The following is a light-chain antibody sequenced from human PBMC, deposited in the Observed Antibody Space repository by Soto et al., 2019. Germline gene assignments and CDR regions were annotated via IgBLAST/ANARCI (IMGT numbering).Light chain of an antibody. V-gene: IGKV3-15*01. CDR3: QQYNNWPQP. Sequence: EIVMTQSPATLSVSPGERATLSCRASQSVSSNLAGYQQKPGQAPRLLIYGASTRATGSPARFSRSGSGTEFTLTISSLQSEDFAVYYCQQYNNWPQPFGQGTKVEIK. J-gene: IGKJ1*01. CDR2: GAS. CDR1: QSVSSN.